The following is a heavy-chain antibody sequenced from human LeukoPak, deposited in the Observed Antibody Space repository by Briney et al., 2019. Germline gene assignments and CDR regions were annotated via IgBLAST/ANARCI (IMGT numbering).Heavy chain of an antibody. CDR3: ARAKGLTTGRNYYFDY. J-gene: IGHJ4*02. V-gene: IGHV1-69*05. Sequence: SVKVSCKASGGTFSSYAISWVRQAPGQGLAWMGGIIPIFGTANYAQKFQGRVTITTDESTSTAYMELSSLRSEDTAVYYCARAKGLTTGRNYYFDYWGQGTLVTVSS. D-gene: IGHD4-11*01. CDR1: GGTFSSYA. CDR2: IIPIFGTA.